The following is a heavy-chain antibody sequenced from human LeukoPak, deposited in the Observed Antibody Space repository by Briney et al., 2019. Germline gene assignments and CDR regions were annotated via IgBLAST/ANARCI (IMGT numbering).Heavy chain of an antibody. CDR2: LRFDGSSK. V-gene: IGHV3-30*02. Sequence: GGSLRLSCAASGFTFSSYGLHWVRQAPGKGLEWVAFLRFDGSSKYYVDSVKGRFTVSRDNPKDTLYLQMNSLITEDTAVYFCAKTGERGEYYFDYWGQGTLVTVSS. CDR3: AKTGERGEYYFDY. D-gene: IGHD3-16*01. CDR1: GFTFSSYG. J-gene: IGHJ4*02.